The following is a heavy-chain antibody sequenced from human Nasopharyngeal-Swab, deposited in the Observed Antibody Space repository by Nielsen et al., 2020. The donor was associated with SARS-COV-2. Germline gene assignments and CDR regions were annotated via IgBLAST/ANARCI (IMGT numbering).Heavy chain of an antibody. CDR1: GYTFTSYA. V-gene: IGHV1-3*01. D-gene: IGHD2-15*01. CDR2: INAGNGNT. Sequence: ASVKVSCKASGYTFTSYAMHWVRQAPGQRLEWMGWINAGNGNTKYSQKFQGRVTITRDTSASTAYMELSSLRSEDTAVYYCAREDRGYCSGGSCYKNFDYWGQGTLVTVSS. J-gene: IGHJ4*02. CDR3: AREDRGYCSGGSCYKNFDY.